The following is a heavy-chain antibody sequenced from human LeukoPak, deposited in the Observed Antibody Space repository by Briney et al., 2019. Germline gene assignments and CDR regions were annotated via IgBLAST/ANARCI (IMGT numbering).Heavy chain of an antibody. Sequence: HTGGSLRLSCAASGFTFSRYWMHWVRHAPGKGPVWVSRMNSDGSSTSYADSVKGRFTISRDNAKNTLYLQMNSLRAEDTAVYYCARGNAAYYYGMDVWGQGTTVTVSS. V-gene: IGHV3-74*01. J-gene: IGHJ6*02. CDR1: GFTFSRYW. D-gene: IGHD1-1*01. CDR3: ARGNAAYYYGMDV. CDR2: MNSDGSST.